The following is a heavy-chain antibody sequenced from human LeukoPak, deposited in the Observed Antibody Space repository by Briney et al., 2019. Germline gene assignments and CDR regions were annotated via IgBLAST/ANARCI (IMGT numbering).Heavy chain of an antibody. D-gene: IGHD3-10*01. Sequence: GGSLRLSCAASGFTFDDYGMSWVRQAPGKGLEWVSGINWNGGSTGYADSVKGRFTISRDNAKNSLYLQMNSLRAEDTAVYYCARDPANYGSGRGDYWGQGTLVTVSS. J-gene: IGHJ4*02. CDR2: INWNGGST. CDR3: ARDPANYGSGRGDY. CDR1: GFTFDDYG. V-gene: IGHV3-20*04.